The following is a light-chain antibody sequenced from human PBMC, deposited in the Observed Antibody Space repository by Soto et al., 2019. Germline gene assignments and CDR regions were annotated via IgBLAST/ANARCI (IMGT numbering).Light chain of an antibody. CDR1: QSVSTN. CDR2: GAS. J-gene: IGKJ1*01. Sequence: EIVLTQSPATLSLSPGERATLSCRASQSVSTNLAWYQQKPGQAPRLLIYGASSRVTGIPDRFSGSGSGTDFTLTISRLEPEDFAVYFCQQYDTSPQTFGQGTKVDIK. CDR3: QQYDTSPQT. V-gene: IGKV3-20*01.